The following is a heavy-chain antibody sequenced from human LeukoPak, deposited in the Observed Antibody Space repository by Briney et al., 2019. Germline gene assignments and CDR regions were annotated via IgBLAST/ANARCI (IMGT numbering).Heavy chain of an antibody. J-gene: IGHJ5*02. CDR2: ISGSGST. Sequence: SETLSLTCSVSGDSISYFYWSWIRQAAGKGLEWIGRISGSGSTDYNASLKSRVTMSVDTSKNQLSLKVISVAAADTAVYFCARAYGSSWYFNWFDPWGQGTLVTVSS. CDR1: GDSISYFY. D-gene: IGHD6-13*01. V-gene: IGHV4-4*07. CDR3: ARAYGSSWYFNWFDP.